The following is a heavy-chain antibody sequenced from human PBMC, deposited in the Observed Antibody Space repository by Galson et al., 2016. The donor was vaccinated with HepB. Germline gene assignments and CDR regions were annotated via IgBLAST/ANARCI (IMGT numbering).Heavy chain of an antibody. CDR1: GFTFSNYA. Sequence: SLRLSCAASGFTFSNYAMNWVRQAPGKGLEWVSVISGSTYYADSVRGRFTISRDNSKNTLYLQMNSLRVEDPAVYYCAKESGYSDRYPYYYGMDVWGQGTTVTVSS. V-gene: IGHV3-23*01. CDR3: AKESGYSDRYPYYYGMDV. CDR2: ISGST. D-gene: IGHD2-21*02. J-gene: IGHJ6*02.